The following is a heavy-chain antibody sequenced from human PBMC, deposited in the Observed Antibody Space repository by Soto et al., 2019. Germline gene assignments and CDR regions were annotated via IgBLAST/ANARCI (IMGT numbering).Heavy chain of an antibody. Sequence: ASVKVSCKASGGNFTSHGVSWVRQAPGQGLEFMGGIMPIFGTTNYAQKFRGRVTITADEPTSTVYMELRSLRSEDTAVYYCARVSGRGWYNWFDPWGQGTPVTVSS. CDR3: ARVSGRGWYNWFDP. D-gene: IGHD6-19*01. J-gene: IGHJ5*02. CDR1: GGNFTSHG. V-gene: IGHV1-69*13. CDR2: IMPIFGTT.